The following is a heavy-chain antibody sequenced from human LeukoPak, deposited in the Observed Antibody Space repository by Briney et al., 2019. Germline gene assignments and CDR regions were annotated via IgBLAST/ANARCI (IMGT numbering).Heavy chain of an antibody. CDR3: ARDYDILTGYSNFDY. CDR2: IIPILGIA. J-gene: IGHJ4*02. Sequence: ASVKVSCKASGGTFSSYAISWVRQAPGQGLEWMGRIIPILGIANYAQKFQGRVTITADKSTSTAYMELSSLRSEDTAVYYCARDYDILTGYSNFDYWGQGTLVTVSS. D-gene: IGHD3-9*01. V-gene: IGHV1-69*04. CDR1: GGTFSSYA.